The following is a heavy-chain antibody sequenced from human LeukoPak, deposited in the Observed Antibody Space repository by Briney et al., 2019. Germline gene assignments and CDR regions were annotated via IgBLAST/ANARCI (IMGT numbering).Heavy chain of an antibody. D-gene: IGHD3-10*01. J-gene: IGHJ4*02. CDR2: ISYDGSNK. CDR1: GFTFSSYA. Sequence: GDSLRLSCAASGFTFSSYAMHWVRQAPGKGLEWVAVISYDGSNKYYADSVKGRFTISRDNSKNTLYLQMNSLRAEDTAVYYYARGVDYCGSGSYFDYWGQGTLVTVSS. V-gene: IGHV3-30-3*01. CDR3: ARGVDYCGSGSYFDY.